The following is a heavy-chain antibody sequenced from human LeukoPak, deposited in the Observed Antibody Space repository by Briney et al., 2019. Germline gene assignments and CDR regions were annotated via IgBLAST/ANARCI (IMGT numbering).Heavy chain of an antibody. J-gene: IGHJ5*02. CDR2: ISTSSRYI. CDR3: ARADCSGSTCYLRHSWFDP. Sequence: PGRSLRLSCAASGFTLSTFDMNWVRQAPGKGLEWVSSISTSSRYIYYRESVKGRFTISRDDAKNSLYLQMNSLTVEDTAVYYCARADCSGSTCYLRHSWFDPWGQGTLVTVSS. V-gene: IGHV3-21*06. CDR1: GFTLSTFD. D-gene: IGHD2-2*01.